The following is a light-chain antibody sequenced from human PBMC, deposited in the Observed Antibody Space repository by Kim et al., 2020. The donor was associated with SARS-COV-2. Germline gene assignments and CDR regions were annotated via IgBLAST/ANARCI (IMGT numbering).Light chain of an antibody. CDR2: GKN. V-gene: IGLV3-19*01. Sequence: VALGQTVRITCQGDSLRSYYASWYQQKPGQAPVLVIYGKNNRPSGIPDRFSGSISGNTASLTITGAQAEDEADYYCNSRDSSGPVVFGGGTQLTVL. CDR1: SLRSYY. CDR3: NSRDSSGPVV. J-gene: IGLJ2*01.